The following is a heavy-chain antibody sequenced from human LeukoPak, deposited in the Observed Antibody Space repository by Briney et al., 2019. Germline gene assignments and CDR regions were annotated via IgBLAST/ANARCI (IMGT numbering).Heavy chain of an antibody. D-gene: IGHD6-19*01. CDR2: IYHSGST. CDR1: GGSISSYY. J-gene: IGHJ3*02. Sequence: SETLSLTCTVSGGSISSYYWSWIRQPPGKGLEWIGSIYHSGSTYDNPSLKSRATISVDMSKNQFSLILNSVTAADTAVYYCARSDNSDALDAFDIWGPGTLVTVSS. CDR3: ARSDNSDALDAFDI. V-gene: IGHV4-59*04.